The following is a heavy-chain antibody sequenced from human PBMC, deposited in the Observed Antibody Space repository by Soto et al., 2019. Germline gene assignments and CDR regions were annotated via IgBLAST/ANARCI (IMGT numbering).Heavy chain of an antibody. D-gene: IGHD3-22*01. J-gene: IGHJ6*02. V-gene: IGHV1-58*01. CDR2: IVVGSGNT. CDR1: GFTFTSSA. CDR3: AAEGGREYYYDSSGLINYYYYYGMDV. Sequence: ASVKVSCKASGFTFTSSAVQWVRQARGQRLEWIGWIVVGSGNTNYAQKFQERVTITRDMSTSTAYMELSSLRSEDTAVYYCAAEGGREYYYDSSGLINYYYYYGMDVWGQGTTVT.